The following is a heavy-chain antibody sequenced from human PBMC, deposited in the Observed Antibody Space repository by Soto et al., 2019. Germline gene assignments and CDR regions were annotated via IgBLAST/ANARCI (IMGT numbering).Heavy chain of an antibody. CDR1: GFTFSDYY. CDR3: AKSGDNYNRLDY. V-gene: IGHV3-11*06. CDR2: SSNSGSFS. J-gene: IGHJ4*02. Sequence: GGSLRLSCEGSGFTFSDYYISWIRQAPGKGLEWISYSSNSGSFSRYADSVKGRFSISRDNTKNLLYLQMNSLRAEDTAVYYCAKSGDNYNRLDYWGQGTPVTVSS. D-gene: IGHD1-1*01.